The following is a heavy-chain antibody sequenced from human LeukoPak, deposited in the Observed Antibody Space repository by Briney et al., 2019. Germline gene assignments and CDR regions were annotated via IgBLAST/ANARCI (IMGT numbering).Heavy chain of an antibody. D-gene: IGHD3-10*01. Sequence: GGSLRLSCAASGFTFSNAGMSWVRQAPGKGLEWVGRIKSKSGGGTTDYAAPGKGTFTSDRDESKNTLYLQMNSLRAEDTAVYYCARDLLSLWFGELLSEKGFDSWGQGTLVTVSS. CDR2: IKSKSGGGTT. CDR3: ARDLLSLWFGELLSEKGFDS. V-gene: IGHV3-15*01. J-gene: IGHJ4*02. CDR1: GFTFSNAG.